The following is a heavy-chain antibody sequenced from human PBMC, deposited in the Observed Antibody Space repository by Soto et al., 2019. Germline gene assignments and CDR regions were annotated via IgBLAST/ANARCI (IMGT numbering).Heavy chain of an antibody. CDR2: MNPNSGNT. CDR3: ARGNRVPYYMDV. V-gene: IGHV1-8*01. J-gene: IGHJ6*03. CDR1: GYTFTSYD. Sequence: ASVKVSCKASGYTFTSYDINWVRRATGQGLEWMGWMNPNSGNTGYAQKFQGRVTMTRNTSISTAYMELSSLRSEDTAVYYCARGNRVPYYMDVWGKGTTVTVSS. D-gene: IGHD3-10*01.